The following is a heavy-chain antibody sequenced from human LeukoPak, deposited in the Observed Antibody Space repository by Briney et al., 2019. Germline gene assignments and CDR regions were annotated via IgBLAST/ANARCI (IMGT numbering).Heavy chain of an antibody. CDR3: AKDPEVVVVSYYFDY. Sequence: GGSLRLSCAASGFTFSSYAMSWVRQAPGKGLEWVSAISGSGGSTYYADSVKGRFTISRDNSMNTLYLQMNSLRAEDTAVYYCAKDPEVVVVSYYFDYWGQGTLVTVSS. V-gene: IGHV3-23*01. CDR1: GFTFSSYA. J-gene: IGHJ4*02. CDR2: ISGSGGST. D-gene: IGHD3-22*01.